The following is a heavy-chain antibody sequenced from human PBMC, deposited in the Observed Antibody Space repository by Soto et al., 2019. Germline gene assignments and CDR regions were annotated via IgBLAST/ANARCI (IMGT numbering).Heavy chain of an antibody. CDR3: AKDLGVVVVPAALVGWFDP. V-gene: IGHV3-23*01. J-gene: IGHJ5*02. CDR2: ISGSGGST. CDR1: GFTFSSYA. D-gene: IGHD2-2*01. Sequence: GGSLRLSCAASGFTFSSYAMSWVRQAPGKGLEWVSAISGSGGSTYYADSVKGRFTISRDNSKNTLYLQMNSLRAEDTAVYYCAKDLGVVVVPAALVGWFDPWGQGTLVTVSS.